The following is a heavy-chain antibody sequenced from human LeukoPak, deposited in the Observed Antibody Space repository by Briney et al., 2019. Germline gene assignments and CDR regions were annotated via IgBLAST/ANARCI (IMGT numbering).Heavy chain of an antibody. CDR2: IYYSGST. Sequence: SETLSLTCTVSGGSISSYYWSWIRQPPGKGLEWIGYIYYSGSTNYNPSLKSRVTISVDTSKNQFSLKLSSATAADTAVYYCARGNYDILTGQGPLDYWGQGTLVTVSS. CDR1: GGSISSYY. J-gene: IGHJ4*02. CDR3: ARGNYDILTGQGPLDY. V-gene: IGHV4-59*08. D-gene: IGHD3-9*01.